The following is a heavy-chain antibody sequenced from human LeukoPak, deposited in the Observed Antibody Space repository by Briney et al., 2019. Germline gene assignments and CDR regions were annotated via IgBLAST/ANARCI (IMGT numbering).Heavy chain of an antibody. Sequence: PSETLSLTCTVSGGSISSGSYYWSWIRQPAGKGLEWIGRIYTSGSTNYNPSLKSRVTMSVDTSKNQFSLKLSSVTAADTAVYYCAREALKSPTVTTLNDAFDIWGQGTMVTVSS. V-gene: IGHV4-61*02. D-gene: IGHD4-11*01. CDR1: GGSISSGSYY. J-gene: IGHJ3*02. CDR2: IYTSGST. CDR3: AREALKSPTVTTLNDAFDI.